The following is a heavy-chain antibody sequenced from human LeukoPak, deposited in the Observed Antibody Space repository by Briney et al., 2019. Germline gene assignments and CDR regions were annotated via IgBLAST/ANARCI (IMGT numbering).Heavy chain of an antibody. J-gene: IGHJ4*02. CDR1: GYTFTSYG. V-gene: IGHV1-18*01. D-gene: IGHD3-10*02. CDR2: ISAYNGNT. CDR3: ARSNSYVAPYY. Sequence: ASVKVSCKASGYTFTSYGISWVRQAPGQGLEWMGWISAYNGNTNYAQKGQGRVTMTTDTSTSTAYRELRSLRSDDTAVYFCARSNSYVAPYYLGQGTLVTVSS.